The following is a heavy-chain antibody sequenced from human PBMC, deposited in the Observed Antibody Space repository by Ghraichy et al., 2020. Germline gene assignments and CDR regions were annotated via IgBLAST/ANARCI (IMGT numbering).Heavy chain of an antibody. J-gene: IGHJ4*02. CDR3: VRVSPGWNVDF. CDR1: GYPFSLTHHY. Sequence: ASVKVSRKAFGYPFSLTHHYLHWIRQAPGQRLEWVGWVSPDRGDTRSAQKFQGRVTMTRDTSTTTAYMELRSLTSDDTAVHFCVRVSPGWNVDFWGQGTLVTVS. CDR2: VSPDRGDT. V-gene: IGHV1-2*02. D-gene: IGHD1-1*01.